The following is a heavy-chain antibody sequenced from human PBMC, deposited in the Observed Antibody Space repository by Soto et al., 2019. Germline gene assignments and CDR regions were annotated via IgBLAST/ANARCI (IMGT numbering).Heavy chain of an antibody. CDR3: ARGRQSRVGYYYYGMDV. J-gene: IGHJ6*02. CDR2: IYYSGST. D-gene: IGHD2-15*01. CDR1: GGSISSYY. V-gene: IGHV4-59*01. Sequence: SETLSLTCTVSGGSISSYYWSWIRQPPGKGLEWIGYIYYSGSTNYNPSLKSRVTISVDTSISTAYMELSRLRSDDTAVYYCARGRQSRVGYYYYGMDVWGQGTTVTVSS.